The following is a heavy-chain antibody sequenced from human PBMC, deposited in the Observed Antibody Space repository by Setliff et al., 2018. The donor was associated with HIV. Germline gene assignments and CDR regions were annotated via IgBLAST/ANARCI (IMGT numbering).Heavy chain of an antibody. V-gene: IGHV3-30*01. CDR2: ISYDGSKK. Sequence: GGSLRLSCVASGFTFSTFAMHWVRQAPGKGLEWVSVISYDGSKKQYADSVKGRFTVSRDNSKNTLYLQLNSLRPEDTAVYYCARYQQPDARGYNYGTYYFDYWGQGTLVTVSS. CDR1: GFTFSTFA. J-gene: IGHJ4*02. D-gene: IGHD5-18*01. CDR3: ARYQQPDARGYNYGTYYFDY.